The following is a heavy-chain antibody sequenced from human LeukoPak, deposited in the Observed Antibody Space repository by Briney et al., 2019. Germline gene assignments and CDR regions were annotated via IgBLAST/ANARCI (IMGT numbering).Heavy chain of an antibody. V-gene: IGHV1-2*06. CDR1: GYTFTSYY. Sequence: ASVKVSCKASGYTFTSYYMHWVRQAPGQGLEWMGRINPNSGGTNYAQKFQGRVTMTRDTSISTAYMELSRLRSDDTAVYYCARGPPIRNYSSRAAAFDIWGQGTMVTVSS. CDR3: ARGPPIRNYSSRAAAFDI. CDR2: INPNSGGT. D-gene: IGHD1-7*01. J-gene: IGHJ3*02.